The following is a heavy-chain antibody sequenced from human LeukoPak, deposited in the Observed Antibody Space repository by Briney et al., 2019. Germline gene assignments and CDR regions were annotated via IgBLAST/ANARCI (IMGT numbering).Heavy chain of an antibody. CDR1: GFTFSSYA. J-gene: IGHJ4*02. CDR2: ISSNGGST. CDR3: SREVGEY. Sequence: GGSLRLSCAASGFTFSSYAMHWVRHAQAKGLEYVSAISSNGGSTYYANSVKGRFTISRDNSKNTLYLQMGSLRAEDMPVSYCSREVGEYWGEGALVTVSS. D-gene: IGHD3-16*01. V-gene: IGHV3-64*01.